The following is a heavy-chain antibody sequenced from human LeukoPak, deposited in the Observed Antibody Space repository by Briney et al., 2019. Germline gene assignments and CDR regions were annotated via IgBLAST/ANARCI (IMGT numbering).Heavy chain of an antibody. J-gene: IGHJ4*02. CDR3: ARDGFHLFDY. CDR2: IYYSGST. CDR1: GGSISSSSYY. V-gene: IGHV4-39*07. Sequence: SETLSLTCTVSGGSISSSSYYWGWIRQPPGKGLEWIGSIYYSGSTYYNPSLKSRVTISVDTSKNQFSLKLSSATAADTAVYYCARDGFHLFDYWGQGTLVTVSS.